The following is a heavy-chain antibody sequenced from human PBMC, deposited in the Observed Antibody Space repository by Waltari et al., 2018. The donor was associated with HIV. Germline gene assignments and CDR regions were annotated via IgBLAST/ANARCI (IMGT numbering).Heavy chain of an antibody. D-gene: IGHD6-19*01. V-gene: IGHV3-30*18. CDR2: ISYDGSNK. Sequence: QVQLVESGGGVVQPGRSLRLSCAASGFTFRSYGMHWVRQASGKGLEWVAVISYDGSNKNYADSVKGRFTISRDNSKNTLYLQMNSLRAEDTAVYYCAKDKVDEGPYSSGWYGTDYWGQGTLVTVSS. CDR1: GFTFRSYG. CDR3: AKDKVDEGPYSSGWYGTDY. J-gene: IGHJ4*02.